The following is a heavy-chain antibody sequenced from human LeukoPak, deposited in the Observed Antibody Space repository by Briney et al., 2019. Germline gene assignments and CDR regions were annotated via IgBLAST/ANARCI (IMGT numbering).Heavy chain of an antibody. CDR3: ARDSSLAY. CDR2: INPNSGGT. Sequence: ASVKVSCKAXGGTFSSYAXXXXXXXPGXXLXWMGXINPNSGGTNFAQKFQGRVXXXXXXSXSTAYMELSRLRSDDTAVYYCARDSSLAYWGQGTLVTVSS. D-gene: IGHD6-13*01. V-gene: IGHV1-2*02. CDR1: GGTFSSYA. J-gene: IGHJ4*02.